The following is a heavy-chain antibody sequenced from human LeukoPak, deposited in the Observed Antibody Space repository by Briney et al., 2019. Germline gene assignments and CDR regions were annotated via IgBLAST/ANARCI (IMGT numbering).Heavy chain of an antibody. Sequence: PSETLSLTCTVSGGSINSYYWTWIRQPPGKGLEWIGFIYFSGTTDYNPSLKSRVAMSVDTSKNQFSLKLSSVTAADTAVYYCARDKYCGGGSCGEFDPWGQGTLVIVSS. CDR2: IYFSGTT. D-gene: IGHD2-15*01. CDR3: ARDKYCGGGSCGEFDP. J-gene: IGHJ5*02. CDR1: GGSINSYY. V-gene: IGHV4-59*01.